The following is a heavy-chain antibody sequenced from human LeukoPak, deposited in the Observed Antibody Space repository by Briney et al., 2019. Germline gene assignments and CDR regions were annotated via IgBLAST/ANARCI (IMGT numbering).Heavy chain of an antibody. V-gene: IGHV1-69*13. CDR3: AREPYYYDSSGYYPEAWFDP. D-gene: IGHD3-22*01. CDR2: IIPIFGTA. J-gene: IGHJ5*02. Sequence: GASVKVSCKASGGTFSSYAISWVRQAPGQGLEWMGGIIPIFGTANYAQKFQGRVTITADESTSTAYMELSSLRSEDTAVYYCAREPYYYDSSGYYPEAWFDPWGQGTLVTVSS. CDR1: GGTFSSYA.